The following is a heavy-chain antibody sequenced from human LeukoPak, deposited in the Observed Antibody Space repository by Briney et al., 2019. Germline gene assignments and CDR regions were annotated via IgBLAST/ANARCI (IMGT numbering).Heavy chain of an antibody. D-gene: IGHD6-13*01. V-gene: IGHV1-8*03. CDR3: ARGLVAAADLYYYYMDV. CDR1: GYTFTSYD. CDR2: MNPNSGNT. J-gene: IGHJ6*03. Sequence: ASVKVSCKASGYTFTSYDINWVRQATGQGLEWMGWMNPNSGNTGYAQKFQGRVTITRNTSISTAYMELSSLRSEDTAVYYCARGLVAAADLYYYYMDVWGKGTTVTVSS.